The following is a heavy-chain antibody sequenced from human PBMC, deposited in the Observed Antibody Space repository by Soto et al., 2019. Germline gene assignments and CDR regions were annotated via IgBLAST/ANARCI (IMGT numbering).Heavy chain of an antibody. J-gene: IGHJ4*02. Sequence: QVQLQESGPGLVKPSQTLSLTCTVSGGSISSGDYYWSWIRQPPGKGLEWIGYIYYSGSTYYNPSLKSRVTISVGTSKHQFSLKLSSVTAADTAVYYCATAPQGYCSGGSCYDYWGQGTLVTVSS. CDR1: GGSISSGDYY. D-gene: IGHD2-15*01. V-gene: IGHV4-30-4*01. CDR3: ATAPQGYCSGGSCYDY. CDR2: IYYSGST.